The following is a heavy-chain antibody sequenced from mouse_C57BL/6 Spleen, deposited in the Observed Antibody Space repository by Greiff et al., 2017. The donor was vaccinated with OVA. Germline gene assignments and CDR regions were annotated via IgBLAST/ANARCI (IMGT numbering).Heavy chain of an antibody. D-gene: IGHD2-1*01. CDR3: AMSTMERQGVFDY. Sequence: VQLKESGAELVRPGTSVKVSCKASGYAFTNYLLEWVKQRPGQGLEWIGVINPGSGGTNYNEKFKGKATLTADKSSSTAYMQLSSLTSEDSAVYFCAMSTMERQGVFDYWGQGTTRTVAS. CDR2: INPGSGGT. CDR1: GYAFTNYL. V-gene: IGHV1-54*01. J-gene: IGHJ2*01.